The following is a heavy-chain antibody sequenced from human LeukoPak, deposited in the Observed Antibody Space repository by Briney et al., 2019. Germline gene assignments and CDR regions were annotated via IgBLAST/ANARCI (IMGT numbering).Heavy chain of an antibody. CDR3: ARESITIFGVANNWFDP. J-gene: IGHJ5*02. CDR1: GGSISSYY. V-gene: IGHV4-4*07. D-gene: IGHD3-3*01. Sequence: SKTLSLTCTVSGGSISSYYWSWIRQPAGKGLEWIGRIYTSGSTNYNPSLKSRVAMSVDTSKNQFSLKLSSVTAADTAVYYCARESITIFGVANNWFDPWGQGTLVTVSS. CDR2: IYTSGST.